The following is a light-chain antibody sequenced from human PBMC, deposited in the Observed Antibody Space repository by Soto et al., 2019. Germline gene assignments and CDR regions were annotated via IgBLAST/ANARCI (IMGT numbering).Light chain of an antibody. V-gene: IGLV2-14*01. Sequence: QSALTQPASVSGSPGQSITISCTGTSSDVGGYNYVAWYHQHPGKAPKLMIFEVSNRPSGVSNRFSGSKSGNTASLTISGLQPEDEGTYYCSSYTNNSPLGIFGGGTKLTVL. CDR3: SSYTNNSPLGI. CDR1: SSDVGGYNY. CDR2: EVS. J-gene: IGLJ2*01.